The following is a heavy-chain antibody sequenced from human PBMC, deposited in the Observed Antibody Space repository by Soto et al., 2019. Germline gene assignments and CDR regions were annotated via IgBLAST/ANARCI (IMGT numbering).Heavy chain of an antibody. CDR3: SIGVVVPAAMDSYFDY. J-gene: IGHJ4*02. V-gene: IGHV1-69*01. CDR2: IIPIFGTA. CDR1: GGTFSSYA. Sequence: QVQLVQSGAEVKKPGSSVKVSCKASGGTFSSYAISWVRQAPGQGLEWMGGIIPIFGTANYAQKFQGRVTITADESTSTAYIELSSLRSEDTAVYYCSIGVVVPAAMDSYFDYWGQGTLVTVSS. D-gene: IGHD2-2*01.